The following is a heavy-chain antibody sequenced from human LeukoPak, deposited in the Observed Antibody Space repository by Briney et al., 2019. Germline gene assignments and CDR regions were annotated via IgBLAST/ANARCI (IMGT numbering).Heavy chain of an antibody. CDR2: ISGDGAET. CDR1: GHSVRNYG. J-gene: IGHJ4*02. CDR3: AQRYLSGWYPY. Sequence: GGSLRLSCAVSGHSVRNYGMSRVPQAPGKGLVWNSAISGDGAETFYAGSVTSRLFICRDNSKNTLYLVMNSLRADDTAVYRCAQRYLSGWYPYWNQRSLVSVSS. V-gene: IGHV3-23*01. D-gene: IGHD6-19*01.